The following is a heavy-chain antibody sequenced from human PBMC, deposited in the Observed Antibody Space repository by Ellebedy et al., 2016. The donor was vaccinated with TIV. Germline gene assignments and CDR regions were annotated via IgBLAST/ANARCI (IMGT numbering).Heavy chain of an antibody. Sequence: GESLKISCAASGLTLSTYAMSWVRQAPGKGLEWVSTISDSGERIFYADSVKGRFTISRDNSKNTLYLQMNSLTAEDTAVYYCTNRRVNWGFHDYWGQGTLVTVSS. CDR2: ISDSGERI. CDR1: GLTLSTYA. D-gene: IGHD7-27*01. V-gene: IGHV3-23*01. CDR3: TNRRVNWGFHDY. J-gene: IGHJ4*02.